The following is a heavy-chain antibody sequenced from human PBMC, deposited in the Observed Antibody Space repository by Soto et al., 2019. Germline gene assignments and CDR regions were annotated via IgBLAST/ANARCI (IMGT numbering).Heavy chain of an antibody. V-gene: IGHV2-26*01. CDR3: ARMTSEGYYYDSSGYLLFLGNNWFDP. CDR1: GFSLSNARMG. J-gene: IGHJ5*02. D-gene: IGHD3-22*01. CDR2: IFSNDEK. Sequence: SGPTLVNPTETLTLTCTVSGFSLSNARMGVSWIRQPPGKALEWLAHIFSNDEKSYSTSLKSRLTISKDTSKSQVVLTMTNMAPVDTDTYYCARMTSEGYYYDSSGYLLFLGNNWFDPWGQRTVVTVSS.